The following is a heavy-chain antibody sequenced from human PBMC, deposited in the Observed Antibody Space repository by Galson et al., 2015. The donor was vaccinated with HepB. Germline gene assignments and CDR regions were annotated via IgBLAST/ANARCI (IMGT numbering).Heavy chain of an antibody. CDR3: ARDSVREQQLGDAFDI. V-gene: IGHV3-7*03. J-gene: IGHJ3*02. CDR2: IKQDGSEK. D-gene: IGHD6-13*01. CDR1: GFTSSSYW. Sequence: SLRLSCAASGFTSSSYWMSWVRQAPGKGLEWVANIKQDGSEKYYVDSVKGRFTISRDNAKNSLYLQMNSLRAEDTAVYYCARDSVREQQLGDAFDIWGQGTMVTVSS.